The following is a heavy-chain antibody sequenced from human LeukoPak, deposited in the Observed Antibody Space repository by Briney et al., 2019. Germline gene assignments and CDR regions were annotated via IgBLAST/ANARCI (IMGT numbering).Heavy chain of an antibody. CDR2: IIPIFGTA. CDR1: GGTFSSYA. Sequence: GSSVKVSCKASGGTFSSYAISWVRQAPGQGLEWMGWIIPIFGTANYAQKFQGRVTITAYESTSTAYMELSSLRSEDTAVYYCARRIAVAGSVYFDYWGQGTLVTVSS. J-gene: IGHJ4*02. V-gene: IGHV1-69*01. D-gene: IGHD6-19*01. CDR3: ARRIAVAGSVYFDY.